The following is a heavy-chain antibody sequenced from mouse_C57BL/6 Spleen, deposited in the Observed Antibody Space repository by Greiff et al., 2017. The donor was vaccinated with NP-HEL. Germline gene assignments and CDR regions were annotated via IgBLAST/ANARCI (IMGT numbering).Heavy chain of an antibody. V-gene: IGHV1-55*01. D-gene: IGHD1-1*01. CDR3: ARRGTVVVDY. CDR1: GYTFTSYW. J-gene: IGHJ2*01. Sequence: QVQLQQPGAELVKPGASVKMSCKASGYTFTSYWITWVKQRPGQGLEWIGDIYPGSGSTNYNEKFKSKATLTVDTPSSTAYMQLSSLTSEDSAVYYCARRGTVVVDYWGQGTTLTVSS. CDR2: IYPGSGST.